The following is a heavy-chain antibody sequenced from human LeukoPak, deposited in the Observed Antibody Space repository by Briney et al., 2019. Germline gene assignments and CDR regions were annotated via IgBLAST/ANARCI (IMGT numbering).Heavy chain of an antibody. Sequence: PGGSLRLSCAASGFSFDDYAMHWVRQAPGKGLEWVSAISGSGGSTYYADSVKGRFTISRDNSKNTLYLQMNSLRAEDTAVYYCAKEFPNYYDSSGYYYPLDYWGQGTLVTVSS. D-gene: IGHD3-22*01. CDR1: GFSFDDYA. CDR3: AKEFPNYYDSSGYYYPLDY. CDR2: ISGSGGST. J-gene: IGHJ4*02. V-gene: IGHV3-23*01.